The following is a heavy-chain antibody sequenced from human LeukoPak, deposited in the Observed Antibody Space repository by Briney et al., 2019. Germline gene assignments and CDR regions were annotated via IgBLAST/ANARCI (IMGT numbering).Heavy chain of an antibody. V-gene: IGHV4-61*01. CDR2: IYYSGST. Sequence: SETLSLTCTVSGGSISSSSYYWGWIRQPPGKGLEWIGYIYYSGSTNYNPSLKSRVTISVDTSKNQFSLKLSSVTAADTAVYYCARDRALEGIVGATGHDAFDIWGQGTMVTVSS. D-gene: IGHD1-26*01. J-gene: IGHJ3*02. CDR1: GGSISSSSYY. CDR3: ARDRALEGIVGATGHDAFDI.